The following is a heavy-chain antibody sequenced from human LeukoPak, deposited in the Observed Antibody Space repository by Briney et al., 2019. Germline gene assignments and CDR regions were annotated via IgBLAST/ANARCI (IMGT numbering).Heavy chain of an antibody. CDR1: GFTFSSYS. Sequence: GGSLRLSCAASGFTFSSYSMNWVRQAPGKGLEWVSSISSSSSYIYYADSVKGRFTISRDNAKNSLYLQMNSLRAEDTALYYCAKGHDSSGYPGYWGQGTLVTVSS. CDR2: ISSSSSYI. D-gene: IGHD3-22*01. J-gene: IGHJ4*02. CDR3: AKGHDSSGYPGY. V-gene: IGHV3-21*04.